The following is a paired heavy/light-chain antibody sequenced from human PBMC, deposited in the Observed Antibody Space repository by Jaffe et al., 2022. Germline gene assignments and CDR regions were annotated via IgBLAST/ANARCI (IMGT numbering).Light chain of an antibody. J-gene: IGKJ5*01. V-gene: IGKV1-39*01. CDR2: AAS. CDR3: QQSYSTRQIT. Sequence: DIQMTQSPSSLSASVGDRVTITCRASQSISTYLNWYQQKPGEAPKLLIYAASNLQSGVPSRFSGSGSGTDFTLTIGSLQPEDFATYYCQQSYSTRQITFGQGTRLEIK. CDR1: QSISTY.
Heavy chain of an antibody. CDR3: VRGSLIVVETLYVFDI. V-gene: IGHV1-3*01. CDR1: ETSFTKYA. J-gene: IGHJ3*02. CDR2: INAANENT. D-gene: IGHD2-15*01. Sequence: QVQLVQSGAEVKKPGASVKLSCKTSETSFTKYAIHWVRQAPGQRLEWMGWINAANENTKYSQNFQGRVTMTWDTPASTAYMELSSLRSEDTAVYYCVRGSLIVVETLYVFDIWGQGTMVTVSS.